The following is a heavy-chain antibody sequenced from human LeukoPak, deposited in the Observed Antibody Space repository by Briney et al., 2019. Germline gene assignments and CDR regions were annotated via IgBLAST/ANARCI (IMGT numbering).Heavy chain of an antibody. Sequence: ASVKVSCKASGGTFSSYAISWVRQAPGQGLEWMGGIIPIFGTANYAQKFQGRITITADESTSTAYMELSSLRSEDTAVYYCTREGAYGAHGFDYWGQGTLITVSS. CDR2: IIPIFGTA. J-gene: IGHJ4*02. D-gene: IGHD4-17*01. V-gene: IGHV1-69*13. CDR3: TREGAYGAHGFDY. CDR1: GGTFSSYA.